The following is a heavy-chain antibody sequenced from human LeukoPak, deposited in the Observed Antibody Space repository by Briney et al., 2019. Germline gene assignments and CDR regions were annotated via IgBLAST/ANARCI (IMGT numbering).Heavy chain of an antibody. J-gene: IGHJ4*02. Sequence: ASVKVSCKASGYTFTSYGISWVRQAPGQGLEWVGWISAYNGNTNYAQKLQGRVTMTTDTSTSTAYMELRSLRSDDTAVYYCARVVCSPYYDFWSGSYYFDYWGQGTLVTVSS. CDR3: ARVVCSPYYDFWSGSYYFDY. D-gene: IGHD3-3*01. V-gene: IGHV1-18*01. CDR1: GYTFTSYG. CDR2: ISAYNGNT.